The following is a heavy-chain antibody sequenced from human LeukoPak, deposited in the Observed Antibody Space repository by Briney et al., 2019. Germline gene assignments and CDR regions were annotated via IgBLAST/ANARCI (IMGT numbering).Heavy chain of an antibody. CDR1: GGSITSNY. CDR3: AREGRDYDGSGYYGFDY. Sequence: SETLSLTCIVSGGSITSNYWSWIRQPAGKGLEWIGRFYVGGVTEYNPSLKSRVTVSEDTPKNQFSLRLTSVTAADTAVYYCAREGRDYDGSGYYGFDYWGRGTLVTVSS. J-gene: IGHJ4*02. V-gene: IGHV4-4*07. CDR2: FYVGGVT. D-gene: IGHD3-22*01.